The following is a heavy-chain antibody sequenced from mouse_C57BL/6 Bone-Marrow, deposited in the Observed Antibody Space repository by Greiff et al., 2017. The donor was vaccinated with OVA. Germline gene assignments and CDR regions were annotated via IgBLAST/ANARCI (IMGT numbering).Heavy chain of an antibody. CDR3: ARGDPDWFAY. Sequence: EVMLVESEGGLVQPGRSMKLSCTASGFTFSDYYMAWVRQVPEKGLEWVANINYDGSSTYYLDSLKSRFIISRDNAKNILYLQMSSLKSEETATYYCARGDPDWFAYWGQGTLVTVSA. V-gene: IGHV5-16*01. CDR1: GFTFSDYY. J-gene: IGHJ3*01. CDR2: INYDGSST.